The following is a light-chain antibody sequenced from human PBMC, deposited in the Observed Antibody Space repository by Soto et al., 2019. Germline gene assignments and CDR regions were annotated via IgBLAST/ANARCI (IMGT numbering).Light chain of an antibody. CDR3: EQRSTWPWT. J-gene: IGKJ1*01. CDR2: DAS. CDR1: QSVSSY. Sequence: EIVLTQSPATLSLSPGERATLSCWASQSVSSYLAWYQQKPGQAPRLLIYDASNRATGIPARFSGSGSGTSFTLTISSLEPEDFAVYYCEQRSTWPWTFGQGTKVEIK. V-gene: IGKV3-11*01.